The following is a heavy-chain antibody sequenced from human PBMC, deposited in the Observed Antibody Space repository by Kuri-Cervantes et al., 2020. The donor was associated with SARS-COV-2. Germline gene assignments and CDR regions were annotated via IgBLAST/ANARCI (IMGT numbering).Heavy chain of an antibody. CDR1: GYTFTSYY. V-gene: IGHV1-46*01. CDR2: INPSGGST. CDR3: ASWYYYDSSGYSTNDAFDI. J-gene: IGHJ3*02. D-gene: IGHD3-22*01. Sequence: ASVKVSCKASGYTFTSYYMHWVRQAPGQGLEWMGIINPSGGSTSYAQKFQGRVTMTRDTSISTAYMELSRLRSDDTAGYYCASWYYYDSSGYSTNDAFDIWGQGTMVTVSS.